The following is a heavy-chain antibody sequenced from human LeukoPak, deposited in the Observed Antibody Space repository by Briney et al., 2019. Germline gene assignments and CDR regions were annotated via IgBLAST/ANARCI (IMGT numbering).Heavy chain of an antibody. J-gene: IGHJ4*02. D-gene: IGHD6-19*01. CDR1: GGSFSGYY. V-gene: IGHV4-34*01. Sequence: SETLSLTCAVYGGSFSGYYWSWIRQPPGKGLEWIGSIYYSGSTYYNPSLKSRVTISVDTSKNQFSLKLSSVTAADTAVYYCAIIAVAGLDYWGQGTLVTVSS. CDR2: IYYSGST. CDR3: AIIAVAGLDY.